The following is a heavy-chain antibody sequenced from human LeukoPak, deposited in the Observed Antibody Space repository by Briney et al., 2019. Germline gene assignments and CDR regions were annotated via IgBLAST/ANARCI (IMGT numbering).Heavy chain of an antibody. CDR2: VYYSGTT. J-gene: IGHJ4*02. V-gene: IGHV4-39*02. CDR3: AREAKALPYYFDY. CDR1: GGSISGSSYY. Sequence: SETLSLICTVSGGSISGSSYYWGWIRQPPGKGLEWIGNVYYSGTTYYSPSLKSRVTISVDTSKNQFSLKLSSVTAADTAVYYCAREAKALPYYFDYWGQGTLVTVSS.